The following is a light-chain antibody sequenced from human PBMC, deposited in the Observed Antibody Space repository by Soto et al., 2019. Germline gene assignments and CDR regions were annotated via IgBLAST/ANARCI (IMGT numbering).Light chain of an antibody. CDR3: QQYTKWPLT. V-gene: IGKV3-15*01. CDR2: FAS. J-gene: IGKJ4*01. CDR1: QSVSNN. Sequence: EIVMTQSPATLSVSPGEKATLSCRASQSVSNNLAWYQQKPGQAPRLLIYFASTRATGIPARLSGSGSGTEFSLTISSLKSEDFALAYCQQYTKWPLTVGGGTKVETK.